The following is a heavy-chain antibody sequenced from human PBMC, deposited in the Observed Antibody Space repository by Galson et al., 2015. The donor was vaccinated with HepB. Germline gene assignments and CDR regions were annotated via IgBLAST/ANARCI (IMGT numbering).Heavy chain of an antibody. Sequence: SLRLSCAASGFTFSSYAMHWVRQAPGKGLEWVAVISYDGSNKYYADSVKGRFTISRDNSKNTLYLQMNSLRAEDTAVYYCARGSAVAGKGFYYFDYWGQGTLVTVSS. CDR2: ISYDGSNK. V-gene: IGHV3-30*04. CDR1: GFTFSSYA. CDR3: ARGSAVAGKGFYYFDY. J-gene: IGHJ4*02. D-gene: IGHD6-19*01.